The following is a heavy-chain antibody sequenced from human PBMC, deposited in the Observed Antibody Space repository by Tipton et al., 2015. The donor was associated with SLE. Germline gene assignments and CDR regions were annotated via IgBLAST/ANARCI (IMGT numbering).Heavy chain of an antibody. J-gene: IGHJ5*02. Sequence: TLSLTCTVSGGSIRSHYWSWIRQPPGKGLEWIGYMYHSGSTKYNPSLKSRVTISLDTSKNQVSLKLTSVTAADTAVYFCARGWVGATTWFDPWGQGTLVTVSS. D-gene: IGHD1-26*01. CDR3: ARGWVGATTWFDP. CDR2: MYHSGST. CDR1: GGSIRSHY. V-gene: IGHV4-59*11.